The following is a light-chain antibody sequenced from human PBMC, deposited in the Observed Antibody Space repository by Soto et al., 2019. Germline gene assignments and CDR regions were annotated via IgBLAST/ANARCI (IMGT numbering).Light chain of an antibody. CDR3: GTWDSSLNVGV. CDR2: DNN. Sequence: QSVLTQPPSVSAAPGQKVTISCSGSSSNIGNNYVSRYQQLPGTAPKLLIYDNNKRPSGIPDRFSGSKSGTSATLGITGLQTGDEADYYCGTWDSSLNVGVFGGGTKVTVL. J-gene: IGLJ2*01. CDR1: SSNIGNNY. V-gene: IGLV1-51*01.